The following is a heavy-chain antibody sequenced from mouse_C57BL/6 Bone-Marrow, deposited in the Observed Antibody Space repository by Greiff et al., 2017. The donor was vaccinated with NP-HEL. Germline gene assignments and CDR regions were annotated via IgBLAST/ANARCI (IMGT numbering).Heavy chain of an antibody. CDR2: FTMYGVAT. Sequence: LQQSGAELVRPGSSVKLSCKDSYFDFMASAMHWVKRRPGHGLEWIGSFTMYGVATAYSENFKGKATLTANTSSSTAYMELSSLTSEYSAVYYCERDLFLFAYWGQGTLVTVSA. CDR1: YFDFMASA. J-gene: IGHJ3*01. V-gene: IGHV1-49*01. CDR3: ERDLFLFAY.